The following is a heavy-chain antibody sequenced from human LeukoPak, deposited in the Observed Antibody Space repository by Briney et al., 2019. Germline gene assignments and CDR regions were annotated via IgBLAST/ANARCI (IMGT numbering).Heavy chain of an antibody. V-gene: IGHV4-30-2*01. CDR1: GDSISSGGYS. Sequence: SETLSLTCAVSGDSISSGGYSWSWIRQPPGKGLEWIGYIYHSGSTYYNLSLKSRVTISVDRSKNQSSLKLSSVTAADMAVYYCARVSTSYSSSYNWFDPWGQGTLVIVSS. CDR3: ARVSTSYSSSYNWFDP. CDR2: IYHSGST. D-gene: IGHD6-6*01. J-gene: IGHJ5*02.